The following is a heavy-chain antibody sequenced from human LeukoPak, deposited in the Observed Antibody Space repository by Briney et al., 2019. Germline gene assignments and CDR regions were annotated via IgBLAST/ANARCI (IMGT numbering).Heavy chain of an antibody. CDR1: GATFSSYT. Sequence: ASVKVSCKASGATFSSYTISWVRQAPGQGLEWMGRIIPILGIANYAQKFQGRVTITADKSTSTAYMELSSLRSEDTAVYYCAREYGSPYYYDSSGYYSPYFDIWGQGTMVTVSS. V-gene: IGHV1-69*02. J-gene: IGHJ3*02. D-gene: IGHD3-22*01. CDR2: IIPILGIA. CDR3: AREYGSPYYYDSSGYYSPYFDI.